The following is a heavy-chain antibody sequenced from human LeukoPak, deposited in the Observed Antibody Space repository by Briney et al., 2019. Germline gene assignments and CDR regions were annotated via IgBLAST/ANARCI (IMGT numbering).Heavy chain of an antibody. D-gene: IGHD3-22*01. Sequence: PGGSLRLSCAASGFTFSRYGMSWVRQAPGKGLEWVSATSGSGGSTYYADSVKGRFTISRDNSKNTLYLQMNSLRAEDTAAYHCAKEIYYDSTGPQYWGQGTLVTVSS. J-gene: IGHJ4*02. V-gene: IGHV3-23*01. CDR1: GFTFSRYG. CDR2: TSGSGGST. CDR3: AKEIYYDSTGPQY.